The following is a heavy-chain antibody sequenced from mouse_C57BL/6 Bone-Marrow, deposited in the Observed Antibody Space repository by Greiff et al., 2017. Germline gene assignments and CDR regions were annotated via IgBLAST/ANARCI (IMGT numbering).Heavy chain of an antibody. D-gene: IGHD2-2*01. V-gene: IGHV5-6*02. CDR1: GFTFSSYG. CDR3: ASLYDGDDHAMDY. Sequence: EVMLVESGGDLVKPGGSLKLSCAASGFTFSSYGMSWVRQTPDKRLEWVATISSGGSYTYYPDSVQGRFTISRDNAKNTLYLQMSSLKSEDTAMYYCASLYDGDDHAMDYWGQGTSVTVSS. J-gene: IGHJ4*01. CDR2: ISSGGSYT.